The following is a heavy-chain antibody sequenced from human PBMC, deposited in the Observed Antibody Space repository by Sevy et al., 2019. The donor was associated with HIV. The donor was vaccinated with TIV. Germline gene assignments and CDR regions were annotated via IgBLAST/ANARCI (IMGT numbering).Heavy chain of an antibody. V-gene: IGHV4-61*01. CDR3: AREHSYGDAFDI. CDR1: GGSVSSGSYY. J-gene: IGHJ3*02. D-gene: IGHD3-3*02. Sequence: SETLSLTCTVSGGSVSSGSYYWSGIRQPPGKGLEWIGYIYYSGSTNYNPSLKSRVTISVDTSKNQFSLKLSSVTAADTAVYYCAREHSYGDAFDIWGQGTMVTVSS. CDR2: IYYSGST.